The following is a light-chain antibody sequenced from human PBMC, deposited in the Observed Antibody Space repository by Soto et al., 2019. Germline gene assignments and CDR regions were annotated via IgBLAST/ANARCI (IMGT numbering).Light chain of an antibody. Sequence: QSVLTQPPSASGSPGQSVTISCTGTSSDVGGYNYVSWFQQHPGKAPKLMIYEVSKRPSGVPDRFSGSMSGNTASLTVSGLQAEDEADYYCSSYAGRSVVFGGGTKLTVL. CDR3: SSYAGRSVV. J-gene: IGLJ2*01. V-gene: IGLV2-8*01. CDR2: EVS. CDR1: SSDVGGYNY.